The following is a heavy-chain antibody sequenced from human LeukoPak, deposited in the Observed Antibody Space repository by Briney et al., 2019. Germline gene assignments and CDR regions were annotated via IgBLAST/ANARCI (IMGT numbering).Heavy chain of an antibody. CDR2: NMNGVT. CDR3: AKGGRWLLGSLYFDY. D-gene: IGHD5-12*01. V-gene: IGHV3-53*05. J-gene: IGHJ4*02. CDR1: GFTVSANY. Sequence: PGGSLRLSCAASGFTVSANYMSWVRQAPAKGLEWVSDNMNGVTYHADSVKGRFTISRDDSKNTVYLQMNSLRAEDTAVYYCAKGGRWLLGSLYFDYWGQGALVTVSS.